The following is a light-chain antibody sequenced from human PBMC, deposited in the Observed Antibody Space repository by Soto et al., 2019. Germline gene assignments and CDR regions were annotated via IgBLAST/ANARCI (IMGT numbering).Light chain of an antibody. J-gene: IGLJ1*01. CDR2: EVS. Sequence: SALTQPASVSGSPGQSITISCTGTSSDVGGYNYVSWHQQHPGKAPKLMIYEVSNRPSGVSNRFSGSKSGNTASLTISGLQAEDEADYYCSSYTSSSTLVFGTGTKVTVL. CDR3: SSYTSSSTLV. CDR1: SSDVGGYNY. V-gene: IGLV2-14*01.